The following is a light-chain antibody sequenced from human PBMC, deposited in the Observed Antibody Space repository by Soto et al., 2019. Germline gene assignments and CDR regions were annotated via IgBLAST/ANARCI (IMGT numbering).Light chain of an antibody. CDR2: EVS. Sequence: SLLAQPPSASGSFGPSVTLSCTGTSSDFGGYNYVSWYQQHPGKAPKLMIYEVSERPSGVPDRFSGSKSGNTASLTVSGLQADDEADYYCSSYSGTNYHYVFGTGTKVTVL. J-gene: IGLJ1*01. CDR3: SSYSGTNYHYV. CDR1: SSDFGGYNY. V-gene: IGLV2-8*01.